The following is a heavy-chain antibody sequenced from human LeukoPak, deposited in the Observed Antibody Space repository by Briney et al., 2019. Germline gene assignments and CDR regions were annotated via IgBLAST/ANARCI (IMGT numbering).Heavy chain of an antibody. V-gene: IGHV1-69*13. CDR1: GGTFSSYA. CDR3: ARDSGSNTAFDY. Sequence: ASVKVSCKASGGTFSSYAISWVRQAPGQGLEWMGGIIPIFGTANYAQKFQGRVTITADESTSTAYLELGRLRSDDTAVYYCARDSGSNTAFDYWGQGTLVTVSS. CDR2: IIPIFGTA. J-gene: IGHJ4*02. D-gene: IGHD6-6*01.